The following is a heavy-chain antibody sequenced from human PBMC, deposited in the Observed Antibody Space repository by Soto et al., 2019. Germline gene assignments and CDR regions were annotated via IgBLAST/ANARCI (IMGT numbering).Heavy chain of an antibody. CDR2: ISAYNGNT. V-gene: IGHV1-18*04. J-gene: IGHJ4*02. CDR3: ASSEGYSSGWSQTTYFDY. Sequence: ASVKVSCKASGYTFTSYGISWVRQAPGQGLEWMGWISAYNGNTNYAQKLQGRVTMTTDTSTSTAYMELRSLRSDDTAVYYCASSEGYSSGWSQTTYFDYWGQGTLVSVSS. CDR1: GYTFTSYG. D-gene: IGHD6-19*01.